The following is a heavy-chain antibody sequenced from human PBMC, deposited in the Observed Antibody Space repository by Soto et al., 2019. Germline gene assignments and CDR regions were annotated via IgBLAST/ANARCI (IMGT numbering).Heavy chain of an antibody. V-gene: IGHV3-23*01. Sequence: PGGSLRLSCAASGFTFSSYAMSWVRQAPGKGLEWVSAISGGGGSTYYADSVKGRFTISRDNSKNTLYLQMNSLRAEDTAVYYCARHVVVPAAFDYWGQGTLVTAPQ. CDR1: GFTFSSYA. D-gene: IGHD2-2*01. CDR3: ARHVVVPAAFDY. CDR2: ISGGGGST. J-gene: IGHJ4*02.